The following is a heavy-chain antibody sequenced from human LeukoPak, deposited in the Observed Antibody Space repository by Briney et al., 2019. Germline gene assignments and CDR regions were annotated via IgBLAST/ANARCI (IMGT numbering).Heavy chain of an antibody. CDR1: GGSISSNSYY. CDR2: IYYSGST. D-gene: IGHD4-23*01. CDR3: ARVTTVVTRYYYYYYYIDV. V-gene: IGHV4-39*07. Sequence: PSETLSLTCTVSGGSISSNSYYWGWIRQPPGKGLEWIGSIYYSGSTYYNPSLKSRVTISVDTSKNQFSLKLSSVTAADTAVYYCARVTTVVTRYYYYYYYIDVWGKGTTVTVSS. J-gene: IGHJ6*03.